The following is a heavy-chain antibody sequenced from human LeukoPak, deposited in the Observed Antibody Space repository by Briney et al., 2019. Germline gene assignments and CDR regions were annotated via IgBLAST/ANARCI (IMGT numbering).Heavy chain of an antibody. CDR3: ARPESDSSSWYVF. J-gene: IGHJ4*02. Sequence: GASVKVSCKASVGTSSGYAISWVRQAPGQGLEWRGRIIPIFGTANYAQKLQGSVTLTTEESTRTAYIELSSLRSEDTAVYYCARPESDSSSWYVFWGQGTLVTVSS. D-gene: IGHD6-13*01. CDR2: IIPIFGTA. CDR1: VGTSSGYA. V-gene: IGHV1-69*05.